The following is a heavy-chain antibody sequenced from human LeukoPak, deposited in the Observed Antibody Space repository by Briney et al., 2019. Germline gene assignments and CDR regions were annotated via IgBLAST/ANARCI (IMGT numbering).Heavy chain of an antibody. V-gene: IGHV3-23*01. CDR1: GFTFRSYG. CDR2: ISGSGDST. Sequence: GGSLRLSCAASGFTFRSYGMTWVRQAPGKGLEWVSAISGSGDSTYYADSVKGRFTISRENSRNTLYLQMNSLRAGDTAVYYCAKSFRSTSLDYWGQGALVTVSS. D-gene: IGHD2-2*01. CDR3: AKSFRSTSLDY. J-gene: IGHJ4*02.